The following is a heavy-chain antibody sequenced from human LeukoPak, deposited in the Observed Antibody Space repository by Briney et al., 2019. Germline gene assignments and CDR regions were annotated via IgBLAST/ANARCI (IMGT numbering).Heavy chain of an antibody. D-gene: IGHD3-10*01. CDR2: INPNSGGT. V-gene: IGHV1-2*04. Sequence: ASVKVSCKASGYTFTGYYMHWVRQAPGQGLEWMGWINPNSGGTNYAQKFQGWVTMTRDTSISTAYMELSSLRSEDTAVYYCAGFDYYGSRGYFQHWGQGTLVTVSS. CDR3: AGFDYYGSRGYFQH. J-gene: IGHJ1*01. CDR1: GYTFTGYY.